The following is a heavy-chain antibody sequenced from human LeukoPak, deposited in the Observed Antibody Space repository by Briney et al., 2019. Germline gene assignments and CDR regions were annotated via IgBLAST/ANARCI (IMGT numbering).Heavy chain of an antibody. D-gene: IGHD4-17*01. J-gene: IGHJ6*03. V-gene: IGHV3-11*01. CDR1: GFTFSDYY. CDR2: ISSSGSTI. CDR3: ARGYGDDGIDYYYMDV. Sequence: GGSLRLSCAASGFTFSDYYMSWIRQAPGKGLEWVSYISSSGSTIYYADSVKGRFTISRDNAKNSLYLQMNSLRVEDTAVYYCARGYGDDGIDYYYMDVWGKGTTVTVSS.